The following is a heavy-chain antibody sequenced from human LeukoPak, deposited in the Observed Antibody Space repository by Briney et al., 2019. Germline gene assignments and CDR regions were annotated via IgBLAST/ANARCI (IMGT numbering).Heavy chain of an antibody. CDR3: ARSSDY. D-gene: IGHD6-6*01. V-gene: IGHV4-59*01. Sequence: SETLSLTCTVSGGSISSYYWSWIRLPPGKGLEWIGYLSKSGNTNYSPSLKSRVTIFGDTSKNQFFLKLSSVTAADTAVYYCARSSDYWGQGTLVTVSS. CDR2: LSKSGNT. CDR1: GGSISSYY. J-gene: IGHJ4*02.